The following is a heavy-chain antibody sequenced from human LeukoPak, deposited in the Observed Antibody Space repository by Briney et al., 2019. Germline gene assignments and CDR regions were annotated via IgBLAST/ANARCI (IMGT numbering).Heavy chain of an antibody. D-gene: IGHD3-3*01. CDR2: MNPNSGNT. J-gene: IGHJ6*02. CDR1: GYTFTSYD. Sequence: GASVNVSCKASGYTFTSYDINWVRQATGQGLEWMGWMNPNSGNTGNAQKFQGRVTMTRNTSISTAYMELSSLRSEDTAVYYCARGPAYYDFWSGYRYYYGMDVWGQGTTVTVSS. V-gene: IGHV1-8*01. CDR3: ARGPAYYDFWSGYRYYYGMDV.